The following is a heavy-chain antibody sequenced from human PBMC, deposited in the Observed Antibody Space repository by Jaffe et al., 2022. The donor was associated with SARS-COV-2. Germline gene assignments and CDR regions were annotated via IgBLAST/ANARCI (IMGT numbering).Heavy chain of an antibody. J-gene: IGHJ3*02. V-gene: IGHV1-69*01. Sequence: QVQLVQSGAEVKKPGSSVKVSCKASGGTFSSYAISWVRQAPGQGLEWMGGIIPIFGTANYAQKFQGRVTITADESTSTAYMELSSLRSEDTAVYYCAREPQLERGRVAFSSAFDIWGQGTMVTVSS. CDR3: AREPQLERGRVAFSSAFDI. CDR2: IIPIFGTA. CDR1: GGTFSSYA. D-gene: IGHD1-1*01.